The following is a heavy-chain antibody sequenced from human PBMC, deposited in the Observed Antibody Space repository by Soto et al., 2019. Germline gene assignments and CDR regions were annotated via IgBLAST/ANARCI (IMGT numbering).Heavy chain of an antibody. CDR1: GYTFTTYG. Sequence: QVQLVQSGAEVKKPGASVKVSCKASGYTFTTYGISWVRQAPGQGLEWMGWINGYNGNTNYAQKLQGRVTMTTDTSTSTAYLELRSLSSDDTAVYYCARDPVAGTYFDYWGQGSLVTVSS. CDR3: ARDPVAGTYFDY. J-gene: IGHJ4*02. V-gene: IGHV1-18*01. D-gene: IGHD6-19*01. CDR2: INGYNGNT.